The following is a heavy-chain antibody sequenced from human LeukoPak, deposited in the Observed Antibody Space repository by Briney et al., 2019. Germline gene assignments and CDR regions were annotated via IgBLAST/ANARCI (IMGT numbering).Heavy chain of an antibody. Sequence: PSETLSLTCTVSGGSFSSSSYYWAWIRQPPGKGLEWIGSVFYSGSTYYNPSLKSRVTISVDTSKNQFSLKLSSVTAADTAVYYCARYELTFGGVIVQDAFDIWGQGTMVTVSS. CDR2: VFYSGST. CDR3: ARYELTFGGVIVQDAFDI. V-gene: IGHV4-39*07. J-gene: IGHJ3*02. D-gene: IGHD3-16*02. CDR1: GGSFSSSSYY.